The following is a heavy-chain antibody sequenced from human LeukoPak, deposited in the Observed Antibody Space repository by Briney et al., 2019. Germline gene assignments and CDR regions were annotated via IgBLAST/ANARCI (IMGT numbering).Heavy chain of an antibody. CDR1: GDSLSNSNSY. D-gene: IGHD2-21*02. CDR3: ARHASCTTVSHCSFDN. V-gene: IGHV4-39*01. CDR2: RDYTGCT. Sequence: PSETLSLTCTVSGDSLSNSNSYWGWVRRHPGRGLGWILSRDYTGCTNYNPCLKTRATISVATSKYRFSRKLYSVTAADTAVYSCARHASCTTVSHCSFDNWGQGTLVTVSS. J-gene: IGHJ4*02.